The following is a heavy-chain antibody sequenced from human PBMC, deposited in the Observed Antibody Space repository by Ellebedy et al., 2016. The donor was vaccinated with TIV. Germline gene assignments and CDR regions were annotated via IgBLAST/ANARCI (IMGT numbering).Heavy chain of an antibody. D-gene: IGHD4-17*01. CDR2: IRSDGSAK. CDR3: VKGAYPVPTVMAV. J-gene: IGHJ6*02. Sequence: GEPLKISCAASGFSPSGMHWVRQAPGKGLEWVAFIRSDGSAKYYADFAKGRFTISRDDSKNTLYLQMNSLRVEDTALYYCVKGAYPVPTVMAVWGQGTTVTVSS. CDR1: GFSPSG. V-gene: IGHV3-30*02.